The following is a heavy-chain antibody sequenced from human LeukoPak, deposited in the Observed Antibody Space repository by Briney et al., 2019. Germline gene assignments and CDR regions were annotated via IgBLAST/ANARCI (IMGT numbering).Heavy chain of an antibody. V-gene: IGHV3-30-3*02. CDR1: GFTFSIYT. CDR3: AKWRSAYYYDSSGYPHYFDY. J-gene: IGHJ4*02. CDR2: ISYDGSSE. D-gene: IGHD3-22*01. Sequence: GGSLRLSCAASGFTFSIYTMHWVRQAPGKGLEWVAFISYDGSSEYYADSVKGRFTISRDDSKNTLYLQINSLRAEDTAVYYCAKWRSAYYYDSSGYPHYFDYWGQGTLVTVSS.